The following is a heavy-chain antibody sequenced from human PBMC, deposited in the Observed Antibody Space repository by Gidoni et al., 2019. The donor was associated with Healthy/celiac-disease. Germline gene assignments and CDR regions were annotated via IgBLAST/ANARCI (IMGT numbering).Heavy chain of an antibody. J-gene: IGHJ5*02. CDR3: AISSITIFGVVVNWFDP. V-gene: IGHV1-3*01. CDR1: GYTFTSYA. CDR2: INAGNGNT. Sequence: QVQLVQSGAEVKKPGASVKVSCKASGYTFTSYAMHWVRQAPGQRLEWMGWINAGNGNTKYSQKFQGRVTITRDTSASTAYMELSSLRSEDTAVYYCAISSITIFGVVVNWFDPWGQGTLVTVSS. D-gene: IGHD3-3*01.